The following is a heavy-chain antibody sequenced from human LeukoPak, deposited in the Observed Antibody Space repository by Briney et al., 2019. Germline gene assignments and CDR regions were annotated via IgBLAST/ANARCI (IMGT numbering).Heavy chain of an antibody. D-gene: IGHD3-10*02. CDR3: ARGSNSGRGALDF. V-gene: IGHV3-48*04. CDR2: ISRSNSTI. Sequence: PGGSPRLSCAASGFTFRSYSVNWVRQAPGKGLEWVSYISRSNSTIYYRDSVKGRFTISRDNAENSLYLQMNSLRAEDTAVYYCARGSNSGRGALDFWGQGTLVTVSS. J-gene: IGHJ4*02. CDR1: GFTFRSYS.